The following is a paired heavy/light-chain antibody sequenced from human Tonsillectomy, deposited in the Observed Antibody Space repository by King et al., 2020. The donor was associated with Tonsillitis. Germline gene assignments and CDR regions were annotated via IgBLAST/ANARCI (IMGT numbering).Light chain of an antibody. Sequence: SYELTQPPSVSVSPGQTARITCSGDALPKQYAYWYQQKPGQAPVLVIYKDSERPSGIPERFSGSSSGTTVTLTISGVQAEDEADYYCQSADSSGTYEVFGGGTKLTVL. CDR3: QSADSSGTYEV. CDR2: KDS. V-gene: IGLV3-25*02. CDR1: ALPKQY. J-gene: IGLJ3*02.
Heavy chain of an antibody. J-gene: IGHJ4*02. D-gene: IGHD4-4*01. Sequence: QVQLVESGGGLVKPGGSLRLSCAASGFTFSDYYMSWIRQAPGKGLEWVSYISSSGSTIYYADSVKGRFTISRDNAKNSLYLQMNSLRAEDTAVYYCASRLYSNYGGCDYWGQGTLVTVSS. CDR3: ASRLYSNYGGCDY. CDR1: GFTFSDYY. CDR2: ISSSGSTI. V-gene: IGHV3-11*01.